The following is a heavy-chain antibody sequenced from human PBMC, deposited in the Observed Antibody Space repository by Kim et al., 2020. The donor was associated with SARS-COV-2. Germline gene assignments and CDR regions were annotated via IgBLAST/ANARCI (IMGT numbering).Heavy chain of an antibody. Sequence: GGSLRLSCAASGFTFDDYAMHWVRQAPGKGLEWVSLISGDGGSTYYADSVKGRFTISRDNSKNSLYLQMNSLRTEDTALYYCAKDKRRAAGTVSISGGMDVWGQGTTVTVSS. J-gene: IGHJ6*02. D-gene: IGHD6-13*01. CDR3: AKDKRRAAGTVSISGGMDV. CDR1: GFTFDDYA. V-gene: IGHV3-43*02. CDR2: ISGDGGST.